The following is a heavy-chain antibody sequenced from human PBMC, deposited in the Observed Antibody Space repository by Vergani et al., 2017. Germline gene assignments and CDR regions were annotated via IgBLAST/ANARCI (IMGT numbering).Heavy chain of an antibody. V-gene: IGHV3-9*01. CDR1: GITFWKFG. D-gene: IGHD6-6*01. CDR3: ATIKYSRNRFDP. CDR2: ISWNSGAV. Sequence: EVDLVESGGGLAQPGGSLRLSCEASGITFWKFGMHWVRQGPGKGLEWVSGISWNSGAVDYADSVRGRFTISRDNAKNSLFLEMNSLRFEDTAVYYCATIKYSRNRFDPWGQGTLVTVSS. J-gene: IGHJ5*02.